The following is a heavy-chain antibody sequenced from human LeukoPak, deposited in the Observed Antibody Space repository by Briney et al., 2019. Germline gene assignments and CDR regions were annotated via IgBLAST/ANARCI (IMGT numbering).Heavy chain of an antibody. J-gene: IGHJ3*02. CDR2: IIPIFGTA. Sequence: SVKVSCKASGGTFSSYAISWVRQAPGQGLEWMGGIIPIFGTANYAQKFQGRVTITADESTSTAYMELSSLRSEDTAVYYCARYVYSYSGSYFTSGGAFDIWGQGTMVTVSS. CDR3: ARYVYSYSGSYFTSGGAFDI. V-gene: IGHV1-69*13. CDR1: GGTFSSYA. D-gene: IGHD1-26*01.